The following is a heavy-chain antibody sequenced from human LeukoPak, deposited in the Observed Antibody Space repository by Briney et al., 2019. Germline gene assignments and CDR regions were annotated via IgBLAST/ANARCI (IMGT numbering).Heavy chain of an antibody. CDR1: GGSISSSSYY. CDR3: AREGLGGARQPYDFWSGSYYFDY. D-gene: IGHD3-3*01. V-gene: IGHV4-61*02. Sequence: SETLSLTCTVSGGSISSSSYYWSWIRQPAGKGLEWIGRIYTSGSTNYNPSLKSRVTMSVDTSKNQFSLKLSSVTAADTAVYYCAREGLGGARQPYDFWSGSYYFDYWGQGTLVTVSS. CDR2: IYTSGST. J-gene: IGHJ4*02.